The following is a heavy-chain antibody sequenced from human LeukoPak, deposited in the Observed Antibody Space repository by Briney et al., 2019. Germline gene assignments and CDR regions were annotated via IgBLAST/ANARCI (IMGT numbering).Heavy chain of an antibody. Sequence: GGSLRLSCAASGFTFSTYSMNWVRQAPGKGLDWVSSISSSSTYIYYADPVKGRFTISRDNAKNSLYLQMNSLTAEDTAVYYCAKPHYGGTSFSKWYFDLWGRGTLVTVSS. V-gene: IGHV3-21*01. CDR1: GFTFSTYS. CDR2: ISSSSTYI. J-gene: IGHJ2*01. CDR3: AKPHYGGTSFSKWYFDL. D-gene: IGHD4-23*01.